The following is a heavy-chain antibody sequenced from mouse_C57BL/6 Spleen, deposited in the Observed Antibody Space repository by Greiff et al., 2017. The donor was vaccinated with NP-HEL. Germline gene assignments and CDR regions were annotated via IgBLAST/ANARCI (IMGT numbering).Heavy chain of an antibody. Sequence: QVQLQQPGAELVKPGASVKLSCKASGYTFTSYWMQWVKQRPGQGLEWIGEIDPSDSYTNYNQKFKGKATLTVDTSSSTAYMQLSSLTSEDSAVYYCAREKVVTTVVAFDYWGQGTTLTVSS. CDR1: GYTFTSYW. CDR2: IDPSDSYT. CDR3: AREKVVTTVVAFDY. J-gene: IGHJ2*01. V-gene: IGHV1-50*01. D-gene: IGHD1-1*01.